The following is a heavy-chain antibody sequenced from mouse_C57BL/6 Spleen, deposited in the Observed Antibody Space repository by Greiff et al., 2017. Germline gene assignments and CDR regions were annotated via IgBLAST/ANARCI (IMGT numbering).Heavy chain of an antibody. Sequence: DVQLVESEGGLVQPGSSMKLSCTASGFTFSDYYMAWVRQVPEKGLEWVANINYDGSSTYYLDSLKSRFIISRDNAKNILYLQMSSLKSEDTATYYCARGLTTVEDYAMDYWGQGTSVTVSS. CDR1: GFTFSDYY. D-gene: IGHD1-1*01. J-gene: IGHJ4*01. CDR2: INYDGSST. CDR3: ARGLTTVEDYAMDY. V-gene: IGHV5-16*01.